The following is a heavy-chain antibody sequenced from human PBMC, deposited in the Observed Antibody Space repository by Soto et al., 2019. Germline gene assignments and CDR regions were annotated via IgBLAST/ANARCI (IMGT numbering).Heavy chain of an antibody. D-gene: IGHD2-2*01. CDR3: ARPNPEPIVVVPDFHYGMDV. V-gene: IGHV1-69*13. CDR2: IIPIFGTA. J-gene: IGHJ6*02. Sequence: SVKVSCKASGGTFSSYAISWVRQAPGQGLEWMGGIIPIFGTANYAQKFQGRVTITADESTSTAYMELSSLRSEDTAVYYCARPNPEPIVVVPDFHYGMDVWGQGTTVTVSS. CDR1: GGTFSSYA.